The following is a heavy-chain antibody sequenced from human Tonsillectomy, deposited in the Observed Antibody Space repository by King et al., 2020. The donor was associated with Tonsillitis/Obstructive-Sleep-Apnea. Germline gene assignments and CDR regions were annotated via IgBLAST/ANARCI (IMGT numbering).Heavy chain of an antibody. D-gene: IGHD2/OR15-2a*01. J-gene: IGHJ2*01. CDR2: ISSGDNTI. V-gene: IGHV3-48*03. CDR1: GXTXSSYE. Sequence: QLVQSXXGLXQPGXSXRLSXAASGXTXSSYEMHXVRQAPGKGLEWISYISSGDNTIYYADSVKGRFTISRDDAKNSLYLQMNSLRAEDTAVYYCATFHXXGXXXXXITXLYWYXXLWXRXPLVTV. CDR3: ATFHXXGXXXXXITXLYWYXXL.